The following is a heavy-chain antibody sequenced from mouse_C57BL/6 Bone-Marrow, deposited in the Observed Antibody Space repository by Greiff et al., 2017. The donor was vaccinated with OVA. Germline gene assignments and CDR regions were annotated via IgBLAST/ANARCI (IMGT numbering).Heavy chain of an antibody. CDR2: LDPTRGGT. J-gene: IGHJ2*01. D-gene: IGHD3-2*02. CDR3: AREGQLRSYFDY. Sequence: VQLQQPGAELVKPGASVKLSCKASGYTFTSYWMHWVKQRPGRGLEWIGRLDPTRGGTKYTEKFKCKAPLPVDKPSSTAYMPLSSLTSEDSAVYYCAREGQLRSYFDYRGQGTTRTVAS. V-gene: IGHV1-72*01. CDR1: GYTFTSYW.